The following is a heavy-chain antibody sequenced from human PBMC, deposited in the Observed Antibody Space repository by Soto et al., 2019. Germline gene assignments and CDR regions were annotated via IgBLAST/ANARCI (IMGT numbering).Heavy chain of an antibody. CDR2: ISWNSANM. CDR1: GFTFDDYA. D-gene: IGHD3-16*01. Sequence: GGSLRLSCAASGFTFDDYAMHWVRQAPGKGLEWVSGISWNSANMNYADSVKARFTISRDNAKNSLSLQMNSLREEDTALYYCVKDISGRGSYYYYYGMDVWGQGATVTVSS. CDR3: VKDISGRGSYYYYYGMDV. V-gene: IGHV3-9*01. J-gene: IGHJ6*02.